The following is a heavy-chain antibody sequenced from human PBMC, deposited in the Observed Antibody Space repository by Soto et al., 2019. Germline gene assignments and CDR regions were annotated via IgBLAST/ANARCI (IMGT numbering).Heavy chain of an antibody. CDR1: GYTFTSYA. Sequence: ASVTVSCQASGYTFTSYAMHWVRQAPGQRLEWMGWINAGNGNTKYSQKLQGRVTMTTDTSTSTAYMELRSLRSDDTAVYYCARGVGSGTYYNQYNWFDPWGQGTLVTVSS. V-gene: IGHV1-3*01. D-gene: IGHD3-10*01. CDR3: ARGVGSGTYYNQYNWFDP. CDR2: INAGNGNT. J-gene: IGHJ5*02.